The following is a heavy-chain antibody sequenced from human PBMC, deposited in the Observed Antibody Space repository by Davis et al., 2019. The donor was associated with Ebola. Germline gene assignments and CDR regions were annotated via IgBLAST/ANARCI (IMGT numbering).Heavy chain of an antibody. CDR2: INHSGST. V-gene: IGHV4-39*01. CDR3: ARQTLYNWFDP. Sequence: SETLSLTCTVSGGSISSGDYYWSWIRQPPGKGLEWIGEINHSGSTNYNPSLKSRVTISVDTSKNQFSLKLSSVTAADTAVYYCARQTLYNWFDPWGQGTLVTVSS. CDR1: GGSISSGDYY. J-gene: IGHJ5*02.